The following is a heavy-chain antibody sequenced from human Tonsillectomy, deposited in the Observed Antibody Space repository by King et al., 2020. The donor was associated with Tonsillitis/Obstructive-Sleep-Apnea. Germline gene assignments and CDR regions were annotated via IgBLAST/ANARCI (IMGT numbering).Heavy chain of an antibody. Sequence: HVTLKESGPVLVKPTETLTLTCTVSGFSLSKPRMGVRWIRQPPGKALEWLAHIFSNDEKSYNTSLKSRLTISRDTSKSQVVLTITNVDPLDTAPYYCARGWLLYSYWGQGTLLSVSS. CDR2: IFSNDEK. J-gene: IGHJ4*02. CDR1: GFSLSKPRMG. CDR3: ARGWLLYSY. V-gene: IGHV2-26*01. D-gene: IGHD6-19*01.